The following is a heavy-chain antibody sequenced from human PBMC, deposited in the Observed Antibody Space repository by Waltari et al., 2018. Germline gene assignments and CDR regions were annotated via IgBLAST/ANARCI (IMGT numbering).Heavy chain of an antibody. CDR3: ARHPTGFPNWFDS. Sequence: QLQLQESGPGLVKPSETLSLTCTVSGGSIPTSYYNWGWIRQPPGKGLEWIATISYSGSTYYNPSLKSRVTISADTSKSQFSLKLSSVTAADTALYYCARHPTGFPNWFDSWGQGTLVTVSS. V-gene: IGHV4-39*01. CDR2: ISYSGST. CDR1: GGSIPTSYYN. J-gene: IGHJ5*01.